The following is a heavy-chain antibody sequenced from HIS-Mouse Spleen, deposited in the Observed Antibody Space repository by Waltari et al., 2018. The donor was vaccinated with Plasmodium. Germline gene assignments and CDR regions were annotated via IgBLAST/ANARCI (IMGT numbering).Heavy chain of an antibody. D-gene: IGHD3-9*01. J-gene: IGHJ2*01. CDR1: GFTLCYFR. V-gene: IGHV3-21*01. Sequence: EVQLVESGGGLVKPGGSLRLSCAASGFTLCYFRMNWVCQAPGNGLEWVSSISSSSSYIYYADSVKGRFTISRDNAKNSLYLQMNSLRAEDTAVYYCAREDILTGYYNDYWYFDLWGRGSLVTVSS. CDR3: AREDILTGYYNDYWYFDL. CDR2: ISSSSSYI.